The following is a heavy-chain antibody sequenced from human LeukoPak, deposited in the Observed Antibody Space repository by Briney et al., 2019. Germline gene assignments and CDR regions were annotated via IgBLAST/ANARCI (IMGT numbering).Heavy chain of an antibody. V-gene: IGHV1-2*04. Sequence: ASVKVSCKASGYTFTGYYMHWVRQAPGQGLEWMGWINPNSGGTNYAQKFQGWVTMTRDTSISTAYMELSRLRSDDTAVYYCARRMSYYDSSGSSPSFAFDIWGQGTMVTVSS. CDR2: INPNSGGT. CDR1: GYTFTGYY. CDR3: ARRMSYYDSSGSSPSFAFDI. D-gene: IGHD3-22*01. J-gene: IGHJ3*02.